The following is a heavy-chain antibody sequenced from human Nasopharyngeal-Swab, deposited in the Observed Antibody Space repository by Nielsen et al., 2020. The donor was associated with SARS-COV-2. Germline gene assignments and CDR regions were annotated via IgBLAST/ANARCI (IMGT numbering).Heavy chain of an antibody. CDR3: VKVRAAFAGAFDN. V-gene: IGHV3-9*01. D-gene: IGHD2-15*01. CDR1: GFTFDDFA. J-gene: IGHJ4*02. Sequence: SLKISCAASGFTFDDFALRWVRLAPGKGLEWVSGIGWGGDDIGYADSVKGRFIISRDNAKNSFYLQMNSLRPEDTAFYYCVKVRAAFAGAFDNWGQGIQVTVSS. CDR2: IGWGGDDI.